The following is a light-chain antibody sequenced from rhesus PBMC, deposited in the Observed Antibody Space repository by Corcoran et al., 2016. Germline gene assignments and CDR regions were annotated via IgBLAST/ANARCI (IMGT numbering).Light chain of an antibody. V-gene: IGKV1S14*01. CDR3: QQHNSYPPT. Sequence: DIQMTQSPSSLSASVGDTVTITCRASQGIHNYLAWYPQKPGKAPKPLIYYASNLESGVPSRFSGSGSGTDFTLTISSLQPEDFATYYCQQHNSYPPTFGQVTKVEIK. J-gene: IGKJ1*01. CDR1: QGIHNY. CDR2: YAS.